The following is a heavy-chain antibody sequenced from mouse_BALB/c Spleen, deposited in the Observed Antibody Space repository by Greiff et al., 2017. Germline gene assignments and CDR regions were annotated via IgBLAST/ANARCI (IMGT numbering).Heavy chain of an antibody. D-gene: IGHD4-1*02. Sequence: EVQLVESGGGLVKPGGSLKLSCAASGFTFSDYYMYWVRQTPEKRLEWVATISDGGSYTYYPDSVKGRFTISRDNAKNNLYLQMSSLKSEDTAMYYCASTGTGAWFAYWGQGTLVTVAA. V-gene: IGHV5-4*02. CDR1: GFTFSDYY. J-gene: IGHJ3*01. CDR2: ISDGGSYT. CDR3: ASTGTGAWFAY.